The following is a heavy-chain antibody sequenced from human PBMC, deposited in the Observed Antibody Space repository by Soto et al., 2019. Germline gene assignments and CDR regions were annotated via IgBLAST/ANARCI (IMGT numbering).Heavy chain of an antibody. D-gene: IGHD3-10*01. CDR3: ARDVGSGNYYKGVYYYYYMDV. J-gene: IGHJ6*03. CDR1: GSTIGAKG. V-gene: IGHV3-64*01. CDR2: ISSNGGNI. Sequence: EVQLVRPGGALVRPGDPLSLPCEALGSTIGAKGSPWAGKDQGKALEYISAISSNGGNIYYANSVKGRFTISRDNSKNTLYLQMGSLRAEDMGVYYCARDVGSGNYYKGVYYYYYMDVWGKGTTVTVSS.